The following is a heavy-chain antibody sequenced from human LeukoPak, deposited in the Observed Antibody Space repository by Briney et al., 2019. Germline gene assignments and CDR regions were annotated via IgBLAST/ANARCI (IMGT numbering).Heavy chain of an antibody. CDR2: IYHSGST. CDR3: ARLSKYYDFWSGYEGYYFDY. J-gene: IGHJ4*02. V-gene: IGHV4-4*02. CDR1: GGSISSSNW. D-gene: IGHD3-3*01. Sequence: PSGTLSLTCAVSGGSISSSNWWSWVRQPPGKGLEWIGEIYHSGSTNYNPSLKSRVTMSVDTSKNQFSLKLSSVTAADTAVYYCARLSKYYDFWSGYEGYYFDYWGQGTLVTVSS.